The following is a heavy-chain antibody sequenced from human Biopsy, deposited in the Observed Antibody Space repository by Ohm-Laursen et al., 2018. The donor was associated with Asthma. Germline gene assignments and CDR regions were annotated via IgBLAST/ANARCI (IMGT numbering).Heavy chain of an antibody. CDR2: IKHDGSEK. J-gene: IGHJ1*01. D-gene: IGHD3-3*01. CDR3: ARTFHFWSPYHAEHYQL. V-gene: IGHV3-7*01. Sequence: SLRLSCAASGFTLGDYYMSWVRQVPGQGLEWVANIKHDGSEKNHVDSLKGRFSITRDNAKNLLFLQMNSLRAEDTAVYYCARTFHFWSPYHAEHYQLWGQGTLVTVSS. CDR1: GFTLGDYY.